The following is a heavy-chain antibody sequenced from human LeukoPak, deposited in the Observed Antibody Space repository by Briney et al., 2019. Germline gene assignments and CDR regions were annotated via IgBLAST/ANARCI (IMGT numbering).Heavy chain of an antibody. D-gene: IGHD6-6*01. CDR2: IYYSGST. CDR1: GGSISSSSYY. V-gene: IGHV4-39*07. CDR3: ARDPTPIAARPFDY. J-gene: IGHJ4*02. Sequence: SETLSLTCTVSGGSISSSSYYWGWIRQPPGKGLEWIASIYYSGSTNYNPSLKSRVTISVDTSKNQFSLKLSSVTAADPAVYYCARDPTPIAARPFDYWGQGTLVTVSS.